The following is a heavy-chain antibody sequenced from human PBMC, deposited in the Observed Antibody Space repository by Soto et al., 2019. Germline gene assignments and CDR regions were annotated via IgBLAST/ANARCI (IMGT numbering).Heavy chain of an antibody. CDR2: ISYDGSNK. J-gene: IGHJ4*02. D-gene: IGHD6-13*01. Sequence: GGSLRLSCAASGFTFSSYGMHWVRQAPCKGLEWVAVISYDGSNKYYADSVKGRFTISRDNSKNTLYLQMNSLRAEDMAVYYCAKVRIAAAGTPTIDYWGQGTLVTVSS. CDR1: GFTFSSYG. V-gene: IGHV3-30*18. CDR3: AKVRIAAAGTPTIDY.